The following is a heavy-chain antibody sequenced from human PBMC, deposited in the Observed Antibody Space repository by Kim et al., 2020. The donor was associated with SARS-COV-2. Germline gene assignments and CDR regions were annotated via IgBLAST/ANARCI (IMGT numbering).Heavy chain of an antibody. CDR3: ARLKGATDLDY. V-gene: IGHV5-51*01. J-gene: IGHJ4*02. Sequence: TRYSPSFQGQVTISADKSISTAYLQWSSLKASDTAMYYCARLKGATDLDYWGQGTLVTVSS. CDR2: T. D-gene: IGHD1-26*01.